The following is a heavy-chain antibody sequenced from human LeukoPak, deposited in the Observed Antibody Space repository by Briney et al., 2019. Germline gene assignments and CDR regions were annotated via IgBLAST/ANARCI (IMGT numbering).Heavy chain of an antibody. Sequence: ASVKVSCKASGYTFTSYDINWVRQATGQGLEWMGWMNPNSGHTGYAQKFQGRVTMTRNTSISTAYMELSSLRSEDTAVYYCARGRLARRQRGYSGYGGDNWFDPWGQGTLVTVSS. D-gene: IGHD5-12*01. CDR3: ARGRLARRQRGYSGYGGDNWFDP. CDR2: MNPNSGHT. CDR1: GYTFTSYD. J-gene: IGHJ5*02. V-gene: IGHV1-8*01.